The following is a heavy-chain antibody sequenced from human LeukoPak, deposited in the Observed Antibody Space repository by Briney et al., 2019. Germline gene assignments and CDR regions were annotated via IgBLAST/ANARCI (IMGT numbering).Heavy chain of an antibody. Sequence: GESLKISCKASGYSFTTYWIGWVRQMPGKGLEWMGIIYPADSTAHYSPSFQGQVTISVDKSINTAYLQWSRLKASDTAMYYCARVNDYSNSVFDYWGQGTLVTVSS. J-gene: IGHJ4*02. CDR3: ARVNDYSNSVFDY. CDR1: GYSFTTYW. CDR2: IYPADSTA. V-gene: IGHV5-51*01. D-gene: IGHD4-11*01.